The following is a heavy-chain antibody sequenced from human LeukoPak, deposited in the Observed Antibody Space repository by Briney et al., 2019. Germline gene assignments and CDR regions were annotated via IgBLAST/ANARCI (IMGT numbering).Heavy chain of an antibody. J-gene: IGHJ4*02. CDR2: VSYRGGT. D-gene: IGHD2-15*01. Sequence: SETLPLTCSVSGDSISSSGYYWGWIRQPPGKGLEWIGSVSYRGGTYYNPSLKTRVTISVDTSKNQFSLRLSSVTAADTAVYFCARDSRYCSGGNCHLRFDYWGQGILVTVSS. CDR1: GDSISSSGYY. CDR3: ARDSRYCSGGNCHLRFDY. V-gene: IGHV4-39*07.